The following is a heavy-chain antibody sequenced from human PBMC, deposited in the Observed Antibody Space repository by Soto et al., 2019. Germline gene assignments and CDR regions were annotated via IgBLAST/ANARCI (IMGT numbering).Heavy chain of an antibody. J-gene: IGHJ4*02. V-gene: IGHV1-58*01. CDR1: GFTFTSSA. Sequence: SVKVSCKASGFTFTSSAVQWVRQARGQRLEWIGWIVVGSGNTNYAQKFQERVTITRDMSTSTAYMELSSLRSEDTAVYYCAAVIRVGSSSWSDLDYWGQGTLVTVSS. CDR3: AAVIRVGSSSWSDLDY. D-gene: IGHD6-13*01. CDR2: IVVGSGNT.